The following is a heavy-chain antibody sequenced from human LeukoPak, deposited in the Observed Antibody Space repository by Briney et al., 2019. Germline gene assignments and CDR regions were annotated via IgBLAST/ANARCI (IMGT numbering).Heavy chain of an antibody. CDR1: GGSFSGYY. J-gene: IGHJ4*02. CDR3: AAQYSGYVRLDY. CDR2: ISHSGST. D-gene: IGHD5-12*01. V-gene: IGHV4-34*01. Sequence: PSETLSFTCAVYGGSFSGYYWSWIRQPPGKGLEWIGEISHSGSTNYNPSLKSRVTISVDTSKNQFSLELSSVTAADTAVYYCAAQYSGYVRLDYWGQGTLVTVSS.